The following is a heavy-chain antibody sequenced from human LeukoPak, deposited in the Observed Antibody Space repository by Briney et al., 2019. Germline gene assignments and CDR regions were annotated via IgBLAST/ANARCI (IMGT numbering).Heavy chain of an antibody. Sequence: WGTLALTWIVSGVSISSYYWSWVRQPPGKGLEWVGDIYYSGSSNYNPSLMSRLTISVSKYKNQFSLTQSYVPAADATVYYFAWYDFWSGLYFYYWGQGNLVTVSS. D-gene: IGHD3-3*01. CDR2: IYYSGSS. J-gene: IGHJ4*02. CDR1: GVSISSYY. V-gene: IGHV4-59*01. CDR3: AWYDFWSGLYFYY.